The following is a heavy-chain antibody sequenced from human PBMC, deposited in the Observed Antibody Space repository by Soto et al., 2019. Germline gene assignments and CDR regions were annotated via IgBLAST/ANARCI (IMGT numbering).Heavy chain of an antibody. V-gene: IGHV1-8*01. CDR2: MNPNSGDT. CDR3: ARGRGGHCSGGKCLRCLDP. J-gene: IGHJ5*02. Sequence: ASVKVSCKASGYTFTNYETIWVRQAAGQGLEWVGWMNPNSGDTVYAEKFQGRVTLMRDTSISTAYMELSSLRYEDTAVYYGARGRGGHCSGGKCLRCLDPWGQGTLVTVSS. D-gene: IGHD2-15*01. CDR1: GYTFTNYE.